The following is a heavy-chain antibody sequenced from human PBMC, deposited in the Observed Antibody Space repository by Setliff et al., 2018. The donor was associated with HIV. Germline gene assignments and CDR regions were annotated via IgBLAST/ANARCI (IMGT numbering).Heavy chain of an antibody. CDR1: GFTFSSYW. CDR2: IKQDGSEK. CDR3: ARNPYGDLYYYYGMDV. J-gene: IGHJ6*02. D-gene: IGHD4-17*01. Sequence: GGSLRLSCAASGFTFSSYWMSWVRQAPGKGLEWVANIKQDGSEKYYVDSVKGRFTISRDNAKNSLYLQMNSLRAEDTAVYYCARNPYGDLYYYYGMDVWGQGTTVTVSS. V-gene: IGHV3-7*01.